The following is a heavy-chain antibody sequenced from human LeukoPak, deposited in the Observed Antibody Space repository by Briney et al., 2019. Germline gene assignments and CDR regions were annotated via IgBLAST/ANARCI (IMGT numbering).Heavy chain of an antibody. Sequence: GGSLRLSCAASGFTFSSYGMHWVRQAPGTGLEWVAFIRYDGSNKYYADSVKGRFTITRDTSKNTLSLQMNSLRAEDTAVYYCAGDKTTGGWYEFDYWGQGTLVTVSS. V-gene: IGHV3-30*02. J-gene: IGHJ4*02. CDR2: IRYDGSNK. CDR3: AGDKTTGGWYEFDY. D-gene: IGHD6-19*01. CDR1: GFTFSSYG.